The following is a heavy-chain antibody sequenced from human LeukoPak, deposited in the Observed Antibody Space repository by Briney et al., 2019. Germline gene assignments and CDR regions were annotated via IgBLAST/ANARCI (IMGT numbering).Heavy chain of an antibody. CDR1: GYTFTGYH. D-gene: IGHD2-2*01. V-gene: IGHV1-2*06. CDR2: INPNSGDT. Sequence: VAPVNVSCKASGYTFTGYHMLWVRQAPGQGREWMGRINPNSGDTNYAQKFQGRVTITRDTSISTVYMELSRLRSDDTAVYYCARDYCSSTSCLFDYWGQGTLVTVSS. CDR3: ARDYCSSTSCLFDY. J-gene: IGHJ4*02.